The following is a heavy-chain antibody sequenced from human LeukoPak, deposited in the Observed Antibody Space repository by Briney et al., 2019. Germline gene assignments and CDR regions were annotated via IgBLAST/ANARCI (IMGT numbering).Heavy chain of an antibody. CDR3: TRGGDAHKLGNF. D-gene: IGHD2-21*01. CDR1: DHSIRTNSYY. V-gene: IGHV4-39*01. CDR2: LHFSGTP. Sequence: SETLSLTCSVSDHSIRTNSYYWGWIRQPPGKGLEWVGSLHFSGTPYYSPSLSSRVTVSRDTSNNQLSLNLKSVTASDTAVYFCTRGGDAHKLGNFWGPGILLTVSS. J-gene: IGHJ4*02.